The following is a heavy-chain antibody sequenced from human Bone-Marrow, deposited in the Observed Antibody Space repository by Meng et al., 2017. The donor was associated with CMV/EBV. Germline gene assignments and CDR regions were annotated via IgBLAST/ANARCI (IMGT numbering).Heavy chain of an antibody. CDR1: GYTFTSYD. CDR2: MNPNSGNT. V-gene: IGHV1-8*03. D-gene: IGHD4-11*01. CDR3: ARGGHSKGYYYGMDV. J-gene: IGHJ6*02. Sequence: ASVKVSCKASGYTFTSYDINWVRQATGQGLEWMGWMNPNSGNTGYAQKFQGRVTITRNTSISTAYMELSSLRSEDTAVYYCARGGHSKGYYYGMDVWGQGTTVTVSS.